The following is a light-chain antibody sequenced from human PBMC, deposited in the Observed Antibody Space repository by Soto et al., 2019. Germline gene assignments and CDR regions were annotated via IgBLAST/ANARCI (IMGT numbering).Light chain of an antibody. J-gene: IGKJ2*01. CDR1: QTLLYSSNNKNY. CDR2: WAS. V-gene: IGKV4-1*01. CDR3: QQYYTTPYT. Sequence: DIVMTQSPDSLAVSLGERATFNCNSSQTLLYSSNNKNYLAWYQQKPGQPPKVIIYWASTRNSGVPDRFSGSWSGTDFSLTISSLQAEDVAVYYCQQYYTTPYTFGQGTKLEIK.